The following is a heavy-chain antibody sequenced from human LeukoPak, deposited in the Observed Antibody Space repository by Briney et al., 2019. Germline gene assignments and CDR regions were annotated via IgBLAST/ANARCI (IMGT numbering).Heavy chain of an antibody. Sequence: GGSLRLSCIVSGFAFSDYWMHWVRQGPGKGLVWVSSISSSSSYIYYADSVKGRFTISRDNAKNSLYLQMNSLRAEDTAVYYCARAERGQWLVPCWGQGTLVTVSS. D-gene: IGHD6-19*01. CDR3: ARAERGQWLVPC. CDR2: ISSSSSYI. CDR1: GFAFSDYW. V-gene: IGHV3-21*01. J-gene: IGHJ4*02.